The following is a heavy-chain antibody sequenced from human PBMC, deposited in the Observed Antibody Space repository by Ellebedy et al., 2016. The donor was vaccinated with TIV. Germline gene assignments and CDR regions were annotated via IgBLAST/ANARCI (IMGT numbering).Heavy chain of an antibody. V-gene: IGHV3-21*01. D-gene: IGHD4-17*01. CDR3: ARKVPAPTTVPPNWYFDL. CDR2: ISTSSSYI. Sequence: PGGSLRLSCAASGFTFSSYTLNWVHQAPGKGLEWVSSISTSSSYIYYADSVKGRFTISRDNAKNSLFLQMTSLRAEDTAVYYCARKVPAPTTVPPNWYFDLWGRGTLVIVSS. CDR1: GFTFSSYT. J-gene: IGHJ2*01.